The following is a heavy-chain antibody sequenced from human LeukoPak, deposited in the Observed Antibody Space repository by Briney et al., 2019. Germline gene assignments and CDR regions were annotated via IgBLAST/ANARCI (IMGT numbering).Heavy chain of an antibody. J-gene: IGHJ6*03. D-gene: IGHD1-26*01. CDR3: AKGAGFEPAQKWAAYYYYIDV. CDR2: IRYDGSNK. CDR1: GFTFSSYG. Sequence: GGSLRLSCAASGFTFSSYGMHWVRQAPGKGLEWVAFIRYDGSNKYYADSVKGRFTISRDNSKNTLYLQMNSLRPEDTAEYYCAKGAGFEPAQKWAAYYYYIDVWGKGTTVTISS. V-gene: IGHV3-30*02.